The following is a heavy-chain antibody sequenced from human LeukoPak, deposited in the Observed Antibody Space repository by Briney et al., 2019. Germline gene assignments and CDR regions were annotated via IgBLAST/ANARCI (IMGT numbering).Heavy chain of an antibody. CDR2: ISGSGGST. CDR3: ANLNSYYFDY. J-gene: IGHJ4*02. CDR1: EFTFSSYA. Sequence: GGSLRLSCAASEFTFSSYAMSWVRQAPRKGLEWVSAISGSGGSTYYADSVKGRFTISRDNSKNTLYLQMNSLRAEDTAVYYCANLNSYYFDYWGQGTLVTVSS. V-gene: IGHV3-23*01. D-gene: IGHD5-24*01.